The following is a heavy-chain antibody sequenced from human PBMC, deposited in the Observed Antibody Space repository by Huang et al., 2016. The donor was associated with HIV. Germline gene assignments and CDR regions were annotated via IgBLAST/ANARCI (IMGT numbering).Heavy chain of an antibody. V-gene: IGHV1-69*13. Sequence: QVLLVQSGAEVRKPGSSVKVSCTAFGGTFSSYAISWGRQAPGQGVGWMGGVIPICGTANYTQKFQGRVTITVDESTNTGYMELTRLTSEDTAVYYCARTAYSYGFRQGYNWFDPWGQGTPVTVSS. J-gene: IGHJ5*02. CDR1: GGTFSSYA. CDR3: ARTAYSYGFRQGYNWFDP. CDR2: VIPICGTA. D-gene: IGHD5-18*01.